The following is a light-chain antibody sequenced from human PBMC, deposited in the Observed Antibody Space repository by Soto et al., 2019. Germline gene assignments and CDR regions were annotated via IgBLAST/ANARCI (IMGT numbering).Light chain of an antibody. CDR3: AAWDDSLSALL. CDR2: RSN. Sequence: QSVLTQPPSASGTPGQRVTISCSGSSSNIGSNNVYWYQHVPGTAPKLLIYRSNQRPSGVPDRFSGSKSGTSASLAITGLRSEDEADYYCAAWDDSLSALLFGGGTKLTVL. CDR1: SSNIGSNN. J-gene: IGLJ2*01. V-gene: IGLV1-47*01.